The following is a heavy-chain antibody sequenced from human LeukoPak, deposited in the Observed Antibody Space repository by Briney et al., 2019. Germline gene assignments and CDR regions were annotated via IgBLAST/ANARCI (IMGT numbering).Heavy chain of an antibody. D-gene: IGHD2-21*02. J-gene: IGHJ6*02. CDR2: IKQDGTVQ. CDR1: GLTFSSFG. Sequence: GGSLRLSCAASGLTFSSFGMHWVRQAPGKGLQWLANIKQDGTVQHYVDSVKGRFTISRDNAKNSLFLQMNSLRAEDTALYYCARDYTATGAMDVWGQGTTVTVS. V-gene: IGHV3-7*01. CDR3: ARDYTATGAMDV.